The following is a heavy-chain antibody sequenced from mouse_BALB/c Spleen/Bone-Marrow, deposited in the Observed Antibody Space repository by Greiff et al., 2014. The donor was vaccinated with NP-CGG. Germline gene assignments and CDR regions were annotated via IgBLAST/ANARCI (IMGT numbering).Heavy chain of an antibody. CDR1: GFNIKDYY. V-gene: IGHV14-1*02. J-gene: IGHJ4*01. D-gene: IGHD4-1*01. CDR2: IDPENGNT. Sequence: VQLQQSGAELVRPGALVKLSCKASGFNIKDYYMHWVKQRPEQGLEWIGWIDPENGNTLYDPKFHGKASITADTSSNTAVLQLSSLTSEDTAVYYCARCNWDEYYAMDYWGQGTSVTVSS. CDR3: ARCNWDEYYAMDY.